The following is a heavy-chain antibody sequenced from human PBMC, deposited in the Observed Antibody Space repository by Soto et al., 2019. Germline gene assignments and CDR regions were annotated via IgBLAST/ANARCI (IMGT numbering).Heavy chain of an antibody. CDR1: GFTFSSYA. Sequence: GGSLRLSCEASGFTFSSYAMHWVRQAPGKGLEWVAVISYDGSNKYYADSVKGRFTISRDNSKNTLYLQMNSLRAEDTAVYYCARDGSVGSSGWSWSQGNNWFDPWGQGTLVTVSS. D-gene: IGHD6-19*01. CDR3: ARDGSVGSSGWSWSQGNNWFDP. V-gene: IGHV3-30-3*01. J-gene: IGHJ5*02. CDR2: ISYDGSNK.